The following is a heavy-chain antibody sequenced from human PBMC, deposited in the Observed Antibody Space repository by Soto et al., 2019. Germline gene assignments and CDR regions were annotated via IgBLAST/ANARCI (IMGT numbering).Heavy chain of an antibody. CDR3: AKAPGGPPTDGFDI. D-gene: IGHD6-25*01. J-gene: IGHJ3*02. Sequence: EVQLLESGGGLVQPGGSLRLSCAASGFTFSSYAMSCVRQAPGKGLEWVSAISGSGGSTYYADSVKGRFTISRDNCKNRLDLQMNSLRAEDTAVYYCAKAPGGPPTDGFDIWGQGTMVTVSS. V-gene: IGHV3-23*01. CDR2: ISGSGGST. CDR1: GFTFSSYA.